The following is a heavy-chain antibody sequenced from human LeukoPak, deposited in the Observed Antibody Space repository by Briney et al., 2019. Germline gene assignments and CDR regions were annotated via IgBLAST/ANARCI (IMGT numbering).Heavy chain of an antibody. CDR3: AKEAMVRGVIMGMWFDP. Sequence: SGGSLRLSCAASGFTFSSYGMSWVRQAPGKGLEWVSAICGSGGSTYYADSVKGRFTISRDNSKNTLYLQMNSLRAEDTAVYYCAKEAMVRGVIMGMWFDPWGQGTLVTVSS. CDR1: GFTFSSYG. J-gene: IGHJ5*02. CDR2: ICGSGGST. D-gene: IGHD3-10*01. V-gene: IGHV3-23*01.